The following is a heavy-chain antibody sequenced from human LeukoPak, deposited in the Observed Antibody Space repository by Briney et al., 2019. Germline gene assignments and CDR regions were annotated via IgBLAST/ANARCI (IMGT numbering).Heavy chain of an antibody. V-gene: IGHV3-23*01. D-gene: IGHD3-10*01. CDR1: GFTFSSYA. J-gene: IGHJ3*02. Sequence: PGGSLRLSCAASGFTFSSYAMSWVRQAPGKGLEWVSAISGSGGSTYYADSVKGRFTISRDNSKNTLYLQMNSLRAEDTAVYYCATLMHYYGSEEAFDIWGQGTMVTVSS. CDR3: ATLMHYYGSEEAFDI. CDR2: ISGSGGST.